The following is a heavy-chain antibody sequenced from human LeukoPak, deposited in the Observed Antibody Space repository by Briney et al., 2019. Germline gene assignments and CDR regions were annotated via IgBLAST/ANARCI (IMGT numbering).Heavy chain of an antibody. Sequence: GGSLRLSCAASGFTFDDYGMSWVRQAPGKGLEWVSGINWNGGSTGYADSVKGRFTISRDNAKNSLYLQMNSLRAEDTALYYCASHQGGSYSLAWLDPWGQGTLVTVSS. CDR1: GFTFDDYG. D-gene: IGHD1-26*01. CDR3: ASHQGGSYSLAWLDP. V-gene: IGHV3-20*04. CDR2: INWNGGST. J-gene: IGHJ5*02.